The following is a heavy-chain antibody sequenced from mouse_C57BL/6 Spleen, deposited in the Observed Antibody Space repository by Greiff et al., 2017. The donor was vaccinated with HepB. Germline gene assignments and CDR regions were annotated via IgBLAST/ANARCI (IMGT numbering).Heavy chain of an antibody. CDR1: GYTFTDYY. CDR3: AREGGYYSYAMDY. V-gene: IGHV1-76*01. J-gene: IGHJ4*01. D-gene: IGHD2-3*01. Sequence: QVQRRSLGAELVRPGASVKLSCKASGYTFTDYYINWVKQRPGQGLEWIARIYPGSGNTYYNEKFKGKATLTAEKSSSTAYMQLSSLTSEDSAVYFCAREGGYYSYAMDYWGQGTSVTVSS. CDR2: IYPGSGNT.